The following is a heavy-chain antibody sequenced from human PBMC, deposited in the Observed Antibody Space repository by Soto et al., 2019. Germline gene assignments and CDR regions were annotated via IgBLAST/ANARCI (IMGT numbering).Heavy chain of an antibody. CDR1: GGSISSGDYY. CDR2: IYYSGST. Sequence: PSETLSLTCTVSGGSISSGDYYWSWIRQPPGKGLEWIGYIYYSGSTYYNPSLKSRVTISVDTSKNQFSLKLSSVTAADTAVYYCARDQRNYYGSGRIGWFDPWGQGTLVTVSS. V-gene: IGHV4-30-4*01. D-gene: IGHD3-10*01. CDR3: ARDQRNYYGSGRIGWFDP. J-gene: IGHJ5*02.